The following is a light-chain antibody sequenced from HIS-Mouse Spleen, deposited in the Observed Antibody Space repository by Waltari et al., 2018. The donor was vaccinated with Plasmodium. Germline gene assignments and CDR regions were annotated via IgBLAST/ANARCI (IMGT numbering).Light chain of an antibody. Sequence: IVLTQSPATLSWSPGERPTLSSRSSQSVSSYLAWYQQKPGQAPRLLIYDASNRATGITARFSGSGSGTDFTLTISSLEPEDFAVYYCQQRSNWLTFGGGTKVEIK. CDR1: QSVSSY. CDR2: DAS. J-gene: IGKJ4*01. CDR3: QQRSNWLT. V-gene: IGKV3-11*01.